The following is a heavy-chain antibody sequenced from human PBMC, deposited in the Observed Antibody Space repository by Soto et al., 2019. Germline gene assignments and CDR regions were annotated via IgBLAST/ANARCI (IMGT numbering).Heavy chain of an antibody. CDR3: ARRRGAFDY. D-gene: IGHD3-10*01. CDR1: GGSISSYY. Sequence: QVQLQESGPGLVKPSETLSLTCTVSGGSISSYYWSWIRQPPGKGLEWIGYIYYSGSTNYNPSLKRRVTLSVDPSKNQFSLKLSAVTAADAAVYYCARRRGAFDYWGQGTLGTVSS. J-gene: IGHJ4*02. V-gene: IGHV4-59*01. CDR2: IYYSGST.